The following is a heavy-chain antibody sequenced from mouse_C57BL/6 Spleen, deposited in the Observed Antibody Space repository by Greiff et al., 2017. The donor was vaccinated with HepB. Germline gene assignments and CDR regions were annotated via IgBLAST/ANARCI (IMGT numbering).Heavy chain of an antibody. Sequence: DVKLQESGPGLVKPSQSLSLTCSVTGYSITSGYYWNWIRQFPGNKLEWMGYISYDGSNNYNPSLKNRISITRDTSKNQFFLKLNSVTTEDTATYYCARDPFYYDGSSYWYFDVWGTGTTVTVSS. CDR1: GYSITSGYY. CDR2: ISYDGSN. CDR3: ARDPFYYDGSSYWYFDV. V-gene: IGHV3-6*01. J-gene: IGHJ1*03. D-gene: IGHD1-1*01.